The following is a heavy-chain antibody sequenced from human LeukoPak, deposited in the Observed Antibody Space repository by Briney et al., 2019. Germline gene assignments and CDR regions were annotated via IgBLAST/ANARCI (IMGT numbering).Heavy chain of an antibody. J-gene: IGHJ5*02. CDR1: GGSISSYY. D-gene: IGHD3-3*01. CDR3: ARSDYDFWSGYSQGWFDP. CDR2: IYYSGST. V-gene: IGHV4-59*01. Sequence: SETLSHTCTVSGGSISSYYWSWIRQPPGKGLEWIGYIYYSGSTNYNPSLKSRVTISVDTSKNQFSLKLSSVTAADTAVYYCARSDYDFWSGYSQGWFDPWGQGTLVTVSS.